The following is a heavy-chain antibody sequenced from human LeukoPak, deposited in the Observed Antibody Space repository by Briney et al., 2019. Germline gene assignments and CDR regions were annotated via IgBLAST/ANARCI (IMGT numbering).Heavy chain of an antibody. Sequence: SETLSLTCTVSGGSISSGDYYWSWIRQPPGKGLEWIGYIYYSGSTYYNPSLKSRVTISVDTSKNQFSLKLSSVTAADTAVYYCARDGVYRGYDYTNWGQGTLVTVSS. CDR2: IYYSGST. CDR1: GGSISSGDYY. J-gene: IGHJ4*02. D-gene: IGHD5-12*01. CDR3: ARDGVYRGYDYTN. V-gene: IGHV4-30-4*08.